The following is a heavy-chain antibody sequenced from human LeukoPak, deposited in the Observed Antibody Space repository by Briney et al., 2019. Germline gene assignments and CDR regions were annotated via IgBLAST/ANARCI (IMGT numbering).Heavy chain of an antibody. D-gene: IGHD3-10*01. J-gene: IGHJ2*01. Sequence: GGSLRLSCAASGFTFDDYGMSWVRQAPGKGLEWVSGINWNGGSTGYADSVEGRFTISRDNAKNSLYLQMNSLRVEDTALYYCARGRHYGSGSYSGDFDLWGRGTLVTVSS. CDR2: INWNGGST. CDR1: GFTFDDYG. V-gene: IGHV3-20*04. CDR3: ARGRHYGSGSYSGDFDL.